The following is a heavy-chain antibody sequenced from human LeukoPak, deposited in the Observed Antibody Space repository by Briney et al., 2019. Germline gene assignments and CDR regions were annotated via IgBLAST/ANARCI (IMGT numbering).Heavy chain of an antibody. CDR1: GGSISSGGYY. D-gene: IGHD3-22*01. CDR3: ASGYFHRDYFDY. V-gene: IGHV4-31*03. J-gene: IGHJ4*02. Sequence: SQTLSLTCTVSGGSISSGGYYWSWIRQHPGKGLEWIGYIYYSGSTYYNPSLKSRVTISVDTSKTQFSLKLSSVTAADTAVYYCASGYFHRDYFDYWGQGTLVTVSS. CDR2: IYYSGST.